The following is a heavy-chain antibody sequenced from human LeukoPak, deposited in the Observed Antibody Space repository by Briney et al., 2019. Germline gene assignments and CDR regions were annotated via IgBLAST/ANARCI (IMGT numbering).Heavy chain of an antibody. CDR3: AKDNYYGSSAVIDY. J-gene: IGHJ4*02. CDR1: GFTFSSYG. CDR2: LSHDRNNE. Sequence: PGGSLRLSCAASGFTFSSYGMHWVRQAPGKGLEWVAALSHDRNNEFYADSVKGRFTISRDNSKSTLYLQMNSLRAGDTATFYCAKDNYYGSSAVIDYWGQGALVTVSS. V-gene: IGHV3-30*18. D-gene: IGHD3-22*01.